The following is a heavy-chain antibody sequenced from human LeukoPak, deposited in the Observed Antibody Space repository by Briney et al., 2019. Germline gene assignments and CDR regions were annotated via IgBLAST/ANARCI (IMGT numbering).Heavy chain of an antibody. CDR1: GFTFSNYG. CDR2: IYDDGSKE. CDR3: ARDFKSGYVDS. J-gene: IGHJ4*02. V-gene: IGHV3-33*01. D-gene: IGHD3-3*01. Sequence: GGSLRLSCAASGFTFSNYGIHWVREAPGKGLEGVAVIYDDGSKEYFADSVKGRFTISRDNSKNTVLLQMNRLRVEDTSVFYCARDFKSGYVDSWGQGTLVTVSS.